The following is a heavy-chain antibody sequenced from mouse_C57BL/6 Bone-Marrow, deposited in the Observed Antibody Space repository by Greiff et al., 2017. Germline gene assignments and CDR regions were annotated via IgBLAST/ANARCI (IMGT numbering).Heavy chain of an antibody. CDR2: INPSYGGT. CDR3: ARSHYYGGDFDY. J-gene: IGHJ2*01. CDR1: GYTFTSYW. V-gene: IGHV1-53*01. D-gene: IGHD1-2*01. Sequence: QVQLQQPGTELVKPGASVKLSCKASGYTFTSYWMHWVKQRPGQGLEWIGNINPSYGGTNYNEKFKSKATLTVDKSSSTAYMQLSSLTSEDAVVYYCARSHYYGGDFDYWGQGTTLTVSS.